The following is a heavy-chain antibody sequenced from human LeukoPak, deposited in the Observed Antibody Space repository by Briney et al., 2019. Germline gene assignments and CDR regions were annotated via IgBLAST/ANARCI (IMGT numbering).Heavy chain of an antibody. CDR3: AKATGSSWYYFDD. J-gene: IGHJ4*02. CDR1: GITFSTYG. D-gene: IGHD6-13*01. Sequence: GRSLRLSCADSGITFSTYGIHWVRQVPGKGLEWVAVISHDGSNYYYADSVKGRFTISRHNSKNTLYLQMNSLRTEDTAVYYCAKATGSSWYYFDDWGLGTLVTVSS. V-gene: IGHV3-30*18. CDR2: ISHDGSNY.